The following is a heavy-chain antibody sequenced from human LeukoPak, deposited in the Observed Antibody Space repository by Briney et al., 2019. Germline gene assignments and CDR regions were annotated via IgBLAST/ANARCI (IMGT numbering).Heavy chain of an antibody. CDR1: GYTFTGYH. Sequence: ASVKVSCKASGYTFTGYHMHWVRQAPGQGLEWMGGIIPIFGTANYAQKFQGRVTITADKSTSTAYMELSSLRSEDTAVYYCARGSNYYGTNNYYYYYMDVWGKGTTVTVSS. J-gene: IGHJ6*03. CDR3: ARGSNYYGTNNYYYYYMDV. V-gene: IGHV1-69*06. D-gene: IGHD3-10*01. CDR2: IIPIFGTA.